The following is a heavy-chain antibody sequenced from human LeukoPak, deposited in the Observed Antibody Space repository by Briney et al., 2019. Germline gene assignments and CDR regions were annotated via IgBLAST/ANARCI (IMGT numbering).Heavy chain of an antibody. CDR3: ARGPIEQQLVY. J-gene: IGHJ4*02. CDR2: ISYDGSNK. D-gene: IGHD6-13*01. V-gene: IGHV3-30*04. Sequence: GGSLRLSCAASGFTFSSYAMHWVRQAPGKGLEWVAVISYDGSNKYYADSVKGRFTISRDNSKNTLYLQMNSLRAEDTAVYYCARGPIEQQLVYWGRGTLVTVSS. CDR1: GFTFSSYA.